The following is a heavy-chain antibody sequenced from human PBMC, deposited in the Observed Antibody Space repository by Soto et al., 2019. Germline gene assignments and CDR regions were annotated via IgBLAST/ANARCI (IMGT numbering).Heavy chain of an antibody. D-gene: IGHD3-3*01. CDR3: ARAYDFWSGYFPFDYYYGMDV. V-gene: IGHV1-8*01. CDR1: GYTFTSYD. CDR2: MNPNSGNT. J-gene: IGHJ6*02. Sequence: ASVKVSCKASGYTFTSYDINWVRQATGQGLEWMGWMNPNSGNTGYAQKFQGRVTMTRNTSISTAYMELSSLRSEDTAVYYCARAYDFWSGYFPFDYYYGMDVWGQGTTVTVS.